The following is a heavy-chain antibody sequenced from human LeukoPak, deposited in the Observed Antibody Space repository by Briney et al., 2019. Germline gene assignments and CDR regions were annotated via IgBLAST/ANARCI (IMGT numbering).Heavy chain of an antibody. CDR2: INPNSGGT. J-gene: IGHJ4*02. CDR3: ARAPRRYCSSTSCYAVDY. Sequence: ASVKVSFKASGYTFTGYYMHWVRQAPGQGLEWMGWINPNSGGTNYAQKFQGRVTMTRDTSISTAYMELSRLRSNDTAVYYCARAPRRYCSSTSCYAVDYWGQGTLVTVSS. V-gene: IGHV1-2*02. D-gene: IGHD2-2*01. CDR1: GYTFTGYY.